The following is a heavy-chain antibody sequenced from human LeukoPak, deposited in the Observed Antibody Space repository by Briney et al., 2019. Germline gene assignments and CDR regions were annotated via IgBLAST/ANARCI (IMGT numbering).Heavy chain of an antibody. CDR3: ARAGYSYGLGY. CDR1: GGSFSGYY. Sequence: SETLSLTCAVYGGSFSGYYWSWIRQPPGKGLEWIGEINHSGSTNYNPSLKSRVTISVDTSKNQFSLKLSSVTAADTAVYYCARAGYSYGLGYWGQGTLVTVSS. D-gene: IGHD5-18*01. CDR2: INHSGST. J-gene: IGHJ4*02. V-gene: IGHV4-34*01.